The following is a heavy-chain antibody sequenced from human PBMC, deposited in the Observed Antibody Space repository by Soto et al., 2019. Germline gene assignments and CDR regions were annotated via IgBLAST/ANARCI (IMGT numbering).Heavy chain of an antibody. CDR3: GRGRKAYSSSWYVS. CDR2: ITHSGST. J-gene: IGHJ5*02. V-gene: IGHV4-34*01. Sequence: QVQLQQWGAGLLKPSETLSLTCAVYGGSFSGYYWSWIRQPPGKGLEWIGEITHSGSTHYNPSLKSRVTVAVKPSTGQLALRLSSVTAAATAVYYCGRGRKAYSSSWYVSCGQGTLVTVSS. CDR1: GGSFSGYY. D-gene: IGHD6-13*01.